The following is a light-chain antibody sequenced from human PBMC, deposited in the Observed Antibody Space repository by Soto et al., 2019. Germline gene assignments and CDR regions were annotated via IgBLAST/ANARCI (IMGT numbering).Light chain of an antibody. J-gene: IGKJ5*01. V-gene: IGKV3-20*01. CDR3: QQHDILPIT. CDR1: QYINTR. CDR2: GAS. Sequence: EIVLPQSPATLSSFPRDSVTLACRASQYINTRLAWYQHRPGQAPRLLISGASRRATGIPDRFSGAGSGTDFTLTISRLEPEDFALYYCQQHDILPITFGQGTRLEIK.